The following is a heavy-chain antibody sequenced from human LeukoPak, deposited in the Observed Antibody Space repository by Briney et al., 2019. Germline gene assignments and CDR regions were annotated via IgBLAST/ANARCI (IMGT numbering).Heavy chain of an antibody. J-gene: IGHJ1*01. Sequence: GRSLRLSCAASGFTFSNYAMHWVRQAPGEGLEWVAFLWSDGTHEHYADSVKGRFTISRDNSKNTLYLQMNSLRAEDTALYYCAKKVVVGATSPYSDFQDWGQGTLVTVSS. V-gene: IGHV3-33*06. CDR1: GFTFSNYA. CDR3: AKKVVVGATSPYSDFQD. CDR2: LWSDGTHE. D-gene: IGHD1-26*01.